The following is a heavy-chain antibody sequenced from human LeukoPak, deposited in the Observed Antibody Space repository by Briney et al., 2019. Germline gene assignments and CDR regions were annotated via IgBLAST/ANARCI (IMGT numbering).Heavy chain of an antibody. CDR3: ARDSYYYDSSDYPFPIDY. CDR1: GYTFTGYY. Sequence: ASVKVSCKASGYTFTGYYMHWVRQAPGQGLEWMGWINPNSGGTNYAQKFQGRVTMTRDTSISTAYMELSRLRSDDTAVYYCARDSYYYDSSDYPFPIDYWGQGTLVTVSS. CDR2: INPNSGGT. D-gene: IGHD3-22*01. J-gene: IGHJ4*02. V-gene: IGHV1-2*02.